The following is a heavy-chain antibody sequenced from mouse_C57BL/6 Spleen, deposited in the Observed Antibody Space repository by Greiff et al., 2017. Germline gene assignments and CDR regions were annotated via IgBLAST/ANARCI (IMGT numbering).Heavy chain of an antibody. CDR2: IYPRDGST. CDR1: GYTFTSYD. V-gene: IGHV1-85*01. Sequence: VQLQQSGPELVKPGASVKLSCKASGYTFTSYDINWVKQRPGQGLEWIGWIYPRDGSTKYNEKFKGKATLTVDTSSSAAYMELHSLTSEDSAVYFCARGGSYYGSSRCAYWGQGTLVTVSA. J-gene: IGHJ3*01. CDR3: ARGGSYYGSSRCAY. D-gene: IGHD1-1*01.